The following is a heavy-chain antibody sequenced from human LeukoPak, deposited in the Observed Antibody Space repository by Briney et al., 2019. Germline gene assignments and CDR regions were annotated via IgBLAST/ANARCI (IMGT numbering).Heavy chain of an antibody. CDR1: GGSFSGYY. CDR3: ATMASSGWYGGFDY. V-gene: IGHV4-34*01. Sequence: SETLSLTCAVYGGSFSGYYWSWIRQPPGKGLEWIGEINHSGSTNYNPSLKSRVTISVDTSKNQFSLKLSSVTAADTAVYYCATMASSGWYGGFDYRGQGTLVTVSS. J-gene: IGHJ4*02. D-gene: IGHD6-19*01. CDR2: INHSGST.